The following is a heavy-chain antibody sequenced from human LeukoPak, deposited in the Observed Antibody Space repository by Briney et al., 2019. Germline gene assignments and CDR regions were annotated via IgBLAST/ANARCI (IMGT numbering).Heavy chain of an antibody. CDR2: ISAYNGNT. Sequence: EASVKVSCKASGYTFTSYGISWVRQAPGQGLEWMGWISAYNGNTNYAQKLQGRVTMTTDTSTSTAYMELGSLRSDDTAVYYCARCQYYYDSSEDDAIDIWGQGTMVTVSS. J-gene: IGHJ3*02. CDR3: ARCQYYYDSSEDDAIDI. D-gene: IGHD3-22*01. CDR1: GYTFTSYG. V-gene: IGHV1-18*01.